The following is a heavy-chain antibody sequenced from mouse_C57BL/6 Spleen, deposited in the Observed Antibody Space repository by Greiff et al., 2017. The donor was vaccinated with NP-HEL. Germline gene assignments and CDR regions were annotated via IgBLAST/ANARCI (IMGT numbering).Heavy chain of an antibody. CDR1: GYTFTSYW. J-gene: IGHJ2*01. Sequence: VQLQQSGAELVKPGASVKLSCKASGYTFTSYWMQWVKQRPGQGLEWIGEIDPSDSYTNYTQNVKGKVTLTVDTSSSKAYMQLSSLTSEDSAVYYCARQRCSSYDYWGQGTTLTVSS. CDR3: ARQRCSSYDY. V-gene: IGHV1-50*01. CDR2: IDPSDSYT. D-gene: IGHD1-1*01.